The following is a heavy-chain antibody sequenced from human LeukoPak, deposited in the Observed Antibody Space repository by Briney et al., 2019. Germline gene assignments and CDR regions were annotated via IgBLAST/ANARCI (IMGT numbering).Heavy chain of an antibody. D-gene: IGHD1-1*01. CDR1: GGSISSVSYY. CDR3: AAFLLQQINVFDI. Sequence: SETLSLTCTVSGGSISSVSYYWSWIREPAGKGLEWIGRIYTSGTTEYNPSLKSRVTVSLDTSKNQFSLKLGSVTAADTALYYCAAFLLQQINVFDIWGQGTMVTVSS. J-gene: IGHJ3*02. V-gene: IGHV4-61*02. CDR2: IYTSGTT.